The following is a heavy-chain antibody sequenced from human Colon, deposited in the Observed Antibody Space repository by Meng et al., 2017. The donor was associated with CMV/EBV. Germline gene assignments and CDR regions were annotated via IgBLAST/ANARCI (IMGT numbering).Heavy chain of an antibody. Sequence: GESLKISCKGSGQTFTSDWIGWVRQAPGKGLEWVAIIYPAESDTRYTRYNPSFQGQVTITADKSINTAYLQWSSLRAEDTAVYYCAREREGYCSSTSCYNNWFDPWGQGTLVTVSS. CDR3: AREREGYCSSTSCYNNWFDP. CDR1: GQTFTSDW. V-gene: IGHV5-51*01. CDR2: IYPAESDTRYT. J-gene: IGHJ5*02. D-gene: IGHD2-2*02.